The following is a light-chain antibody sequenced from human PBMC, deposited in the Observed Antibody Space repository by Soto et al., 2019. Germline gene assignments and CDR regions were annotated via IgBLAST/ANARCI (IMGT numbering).Light chain of an antibody. CDR1: QSVSSSY. J-gene: IGKJ1*01. CDR3: QQYGSSPPT. CDR2: DAS. V-gene: IGKV3-20*01. Sequence: EIVLTQSPGTLSLSPGERASLSCRASQSVSSSYLAWYQQIPGQAPRLLINDASRMATGIPDRFSGSGSGTDFTLTISRLEPEDFAVYYCQQYGSSPPTFGQGTKVDIK.